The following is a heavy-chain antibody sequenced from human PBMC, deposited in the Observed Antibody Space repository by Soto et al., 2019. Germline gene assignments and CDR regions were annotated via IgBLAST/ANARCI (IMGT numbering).Heavy chain of an antibody. Sequence: GASVKVSCKASGYTFTSYGISWVRQAPGQGLEWMGWISAYNGNTNYAQKLQGRVTMTTDTSTSTAYMELRSLRSDDTAVYYCARVFREKIAARPEVIGYYYYYMDVWGKGTTVTVSS. CDR1: GYTFTSYG. V-gene: IGHV1-18*01. CDR3: ARVFREKIAARPEVIGYYYYYMDV. CDR2: ISAYNGNT. J-gene: IGHJ6*03. D-gene: IGHD6-6*01.